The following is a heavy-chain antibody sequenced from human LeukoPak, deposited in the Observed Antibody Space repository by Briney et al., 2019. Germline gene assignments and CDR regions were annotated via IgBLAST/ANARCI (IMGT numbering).Heavy chain of an antibody. CDR3: ASHDSSGYYWTSFDY. J-gene: IGHJ4*02. CDR2: IYYSGST. D-gene: IGHD3-22*01. Sequence: PSETLSLTCTVSGGPITSSSYYWGWIRQPPGKGLEWIGSIYYSGSTYYNPSLKSRVTISLDTSRSQFSLKLSSVTAADTAVYYCASHDSSGYYWTSFDYWGQGTLVTVSS. V-gene: IGHV4-39*07. CDR1: GGPITSSSYY.